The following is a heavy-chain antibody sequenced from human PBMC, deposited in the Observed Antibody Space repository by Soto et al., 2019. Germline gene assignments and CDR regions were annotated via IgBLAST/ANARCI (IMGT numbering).Heavy chain of an antibody. Sequence: QVKLVQSGAEVKKPGASVKVSCKASGYIFTSYGFSWVRQAPGQGLEWMGWISAYNGNSNNAQKFQGRVTLTTDRSTSTAYMELRSLRSDDTAVYYCARGDDFWSVPDGMDVWGQGTTVTVSS. J-gene: IGHJ6*02. CDR3: ARGDDFWSVPDGMDV. CDR2: ISAYNGNS. CDR1: GYIFTSYG. V-gene: IGHV1-18*01. D-gene: IGHD3-3*01.